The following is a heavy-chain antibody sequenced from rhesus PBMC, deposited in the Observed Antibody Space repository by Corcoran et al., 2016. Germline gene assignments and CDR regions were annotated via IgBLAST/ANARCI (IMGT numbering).Heavy chain of an antibody. D-gene: IGHD2-21*01. Sequence: QVKLQQWGEGLVKPSETLSLTCAVYGGSISGYYYWSWIRQPPGKGREWFGYIYGKSPSTNSTPSLKNPVTISKASSKNQFSLKLGSMTAADTAVYYCARKPEYCTGSGCYAYFDYWGQGVLVTVSS. J-gene: IGHJ4*01. CDR3: ARKPEYCTGSGCYAYFDY. CDR2: IYGKSPST. V-gene: IGHV4-73*01. CDR1: GGSISGYYY.